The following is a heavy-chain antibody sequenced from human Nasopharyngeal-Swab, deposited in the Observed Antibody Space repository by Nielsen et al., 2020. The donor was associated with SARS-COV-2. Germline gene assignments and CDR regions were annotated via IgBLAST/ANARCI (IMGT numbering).Heavy chain of an antibody. J-gene: IGHJ4*02. V-gene: IGHV1-8*01. CDR3: ATYYYDSSGYLVVDY. CDR2: MNPNSGNT. CDR1: GYTFTSYD. D-gene: IGHD3-22*01. Sequence: ASVKVSCKASGYTFTSYDINWVRQATGQGLEWMGWMNPNSGNTGYAQKFQGRVTMTRNTSISTAYMELSSLRSEDTAVYHCATYYYDSSGYLVVDYWGQGTLVTVSS.